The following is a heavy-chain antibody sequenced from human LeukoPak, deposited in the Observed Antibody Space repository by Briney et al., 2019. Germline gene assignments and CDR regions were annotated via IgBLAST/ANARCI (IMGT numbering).Heavy chain of an antibody. CDR3: ARGPLVTYYFDY. J-gene: IGHJ4*02. CDR2: ISSSGSTI. CDR1: GFTFSSYE. V-gene: IGHV3-48*03. Sequence: GGSLRLSCAASGFTFSSYEMNWVRQAPGKGLEWVSYISSSGSTIYYADSVKGRFTISRDNAKNTLYLQMNSLRAEDTAVYYCARGPLVTYYFDYWGQGTLVTVSS.